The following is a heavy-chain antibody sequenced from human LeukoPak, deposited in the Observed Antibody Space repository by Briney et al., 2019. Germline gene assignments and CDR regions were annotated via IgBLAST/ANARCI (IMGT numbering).Heavy chain of an antibody. D-gene: IGHD3-22*01. CDR3: ARSPLAFYDSSGYPRVWFDP. CDR2: ISQSGNI. Sequence: PSQTLSLTCTVSGDSISSGGYSWSWIRQPPGKGLEWIGYIYHIGYISQSGNIYQNPSLKSRVTISLDTSRNQFSLKLSSVTAADMAVYYCARSPLAFYDSSGYPRVWFDPWGQGTLVTVSS. CDR1: GDSISSGGYS. J-gene: IGHJ5*02. V-gene: IGHV4-30-2*01.